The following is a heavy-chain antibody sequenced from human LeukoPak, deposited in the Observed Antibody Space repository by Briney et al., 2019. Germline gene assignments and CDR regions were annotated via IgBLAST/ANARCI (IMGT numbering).Heavy chain of an antibody. CDR3: ARGPANSGYGVDY. Sequence: GGSLRLSCAEPGFTFSSHWVHWVRHTPGKGLVWVSRINSDGSSTSYADSVKGRFTISRDNAKNTLYLQMNSLRVEDTAVYYCARGPANSGYGVDYWGQGTLVTVSS. CDR2: INSDGSST. V-gene: IGHV3-74*01. D-gene: IGHD5-12*01. J-gene: IGHJ4*02. CDR1: GFTFSSHW.